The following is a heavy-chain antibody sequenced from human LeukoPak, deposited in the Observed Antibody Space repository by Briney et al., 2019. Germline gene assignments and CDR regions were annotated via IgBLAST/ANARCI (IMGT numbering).Heavy chain of an antibody. CDR3: ARQIVLMVYAIRYFDY. D-gene: IGHD2-8*01. CDR2: IYYSGST. J-gene: IGHJ4*02. Sequence: SETLSLTCTVSGGSISSSSYYWGWIRQPPGKGLEWIGSIYYSGSTYNNPSLKSRVTISVDTSKNQFSLKLSSVTAADTAVYYCARQIVLMVYAIRYFDYWGQGTLVTVSS. V-gene: IGHV4-39*01. CDR1: GGSISSSSYY.